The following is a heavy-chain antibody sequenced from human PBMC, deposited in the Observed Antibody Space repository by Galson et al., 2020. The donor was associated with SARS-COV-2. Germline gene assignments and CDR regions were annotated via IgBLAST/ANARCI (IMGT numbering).Heavy chain of an antibody. CDR3: TRRGAARPGPYYYYMDV. J-gene: IGHJ6*03. V-gene: IGHV3-73*01. CDR1: GFTFSGSA. D-gene: IGHD6-6*01. Sequence: GGSLRLSCAASGFTFSGSAMHWVRQASGKGLEWVGRIRSKANSYATAYAASVKGRFTISRDDSKNTAYLQMNSLKTEDTAVYYCTRRGAARPGPYYYYMDVWGKGTTVTVSS. CDR2: IRSKANSYAT.